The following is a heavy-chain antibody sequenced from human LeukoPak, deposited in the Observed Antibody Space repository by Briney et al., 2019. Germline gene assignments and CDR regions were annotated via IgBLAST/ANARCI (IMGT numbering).Heavy chain of an antibody. CDR2: ISYGGSNK. J-gene: IGHJ6*02. V-gene: IGHV3-30*18. CDR1: GFTFSSYG. CDR3: AKDRRRYYYYGMDV. Sequence: GGSLRLSCAASGFTFSSYGMHWVRQAPGKGLEWVAVISYGGSNKYYADSVKGRFTISRDNSKNTLYLQMNSLRAEDTAVYYCAKDRRRYYYYGMDVWGQGTTVTVSS.